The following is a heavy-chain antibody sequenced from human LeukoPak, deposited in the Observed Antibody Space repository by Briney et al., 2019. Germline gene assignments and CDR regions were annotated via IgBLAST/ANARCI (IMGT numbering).Heavy chain of an antibody. V-gene: IGHV1-8*03. D-gene: IGHD3-3*01. Sequence: GASVKVSCKASGYTFTGYYMHWVRQAPGQGLEWMGWMNPNSGNTGYAQKFQGRVTITRNTSISTAYMELSSLRSEDTAVYYCARGRYDFWSGLGVYYYYYMDVWGKGTTVTVSS. J-gene: IGHJ6*03. CDR2: MNPNSGNT. CDR3: ARGRYDFWSGLGVYYYYYMDV. CDR1: GYTFTGYY.